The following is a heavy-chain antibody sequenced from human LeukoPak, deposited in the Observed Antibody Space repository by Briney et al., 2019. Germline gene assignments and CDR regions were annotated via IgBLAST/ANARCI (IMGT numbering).Heavy chain of an antibody. CDR1: GFTLSSYS. V-gene: IGHV3-21*01. D-gene: IGHD3-22*01. J-gene: IGHJ4*02. CDR2: ISSSSSYI. CDR3: ARDRDSDPGYYYDSSGYYGY. Sequence: GGSLRLSCAASGFTLSSYSMNWVRQAPGKGLEWVSSISSSSSYIYYADSVKGRFTISRDNAKNSLYLQMNSLRAEDTAVYYCARDRDSDPGYYYDSSGYYGYWGQGTLVTVSS.